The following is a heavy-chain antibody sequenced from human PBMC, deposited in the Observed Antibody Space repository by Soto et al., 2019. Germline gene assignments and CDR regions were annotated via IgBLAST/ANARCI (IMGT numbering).Heavy chain of an antibody. V-gene: IGHV1-18*01. CDR2: ISAYNGNT. J-gene: IGHJ5*02. CDR3: ARDRDTVTTTLGLHNWFDP. D-gene: IGHD4-17*01. CDR1: GYTFTSYG. Sequence: ASVKVSCKASGYTFTSYGISWVRQAPGQGLEWMGWISAYNGNTNYAQKLQGRVTMTTDTSTSTAYMELRSLRSDDTAVYYCARDRDTVTTTLGLHNWFDPWGQGTLVTVSS.